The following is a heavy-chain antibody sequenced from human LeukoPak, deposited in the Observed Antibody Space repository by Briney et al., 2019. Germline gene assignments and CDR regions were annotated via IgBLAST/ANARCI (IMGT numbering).Heavy chain of an antibody. CDR2: TAFGGST. J-gene: IGHJ4*02. CDR3: ARGRRQLDN. CDR1: VGPFSGYY. V-gene: IGHV4-59*13. D-gene: IGHD6-19*01. Sequence: PSETLSLPCSVSVGPFSGYYWSWLRQSPGERLEWIAYTAFGGSTDYNPSLKSRVTISMDTSKNQVTLELYSTTTADTAVYYCARGRRQLDNWGQGTQVTVSS.